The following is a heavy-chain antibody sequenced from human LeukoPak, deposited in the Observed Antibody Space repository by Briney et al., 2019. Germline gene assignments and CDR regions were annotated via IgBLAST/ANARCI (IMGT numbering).Heavy chain of an antibody. Sequence: SETLSLTCTVSGYSISSGYYWGWIRQPPGKGLEWIGSIYHSGSTYYNPSLKSRVTISVDTSKNQFSLKLSSVTAADTAVYYCARVAGRIAAAGSGFHLNWFDPWGQGTLVTVSS. CDR2: IYHSGST. CDR1: GYSISSGYY. D-gene: IGHD6-13*01. CDR3: ARVAGRIAAAGSGFHLNWFDP. V-gene: IGHV4-38-2*02. J-gene: IGHJ5*02.